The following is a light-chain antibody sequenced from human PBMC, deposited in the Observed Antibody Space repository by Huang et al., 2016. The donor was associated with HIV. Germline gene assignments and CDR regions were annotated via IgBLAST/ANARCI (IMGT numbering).Light chain of an antibody. V-gene: IGKV3-15*01. CDR2: AAS. J-gene: IGKJ1*01. Sequence: EIVMTQSPATLSVSPGERATLSCRASQSVSSNLAWSQQKPGQAPRLLIYAASGRATGIPARLSGSGSGTEFTLTISSLQSEDFAVYYCQQYNNWPRTFGQGTKVEIK. CDR1: QSVSSN. CDR3: QQYNNWPRT.